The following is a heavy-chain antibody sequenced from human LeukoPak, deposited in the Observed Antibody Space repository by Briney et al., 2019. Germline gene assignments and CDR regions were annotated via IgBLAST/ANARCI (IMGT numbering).Heavy chain of an antibody. CDR1: GYTFTSYY. Sequence: ASVKVSCKASGYTFTSYYMHWVRQAPGQGLEWMGIINPSGGSTSYAQKFQGRGTMTRDMSTSALYMELSSLRSEDTAVYYCARDLVRGGGYADYWGQGTLVTVSS. CDR3: ARDLVRGGGYADY. D-gene: IGHD5-12*01. CDR2: INPSGGST. V-gene: IGHV1-46*01. J-gene: IGHJ4*02.